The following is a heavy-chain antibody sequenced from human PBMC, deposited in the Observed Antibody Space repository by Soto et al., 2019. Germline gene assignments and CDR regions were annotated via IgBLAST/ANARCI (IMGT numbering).Heavy chain of an antibody. J-gene: IGHJ4*02. CDR3: ARPRGYSYVLPDY. CDR1: GFSFSSYN. V-gene: IGHV3-48*02. D-gene: IGHD5-18*01. Sequence: EVQLVESGGGLVQPGGSLRLSCAASGFSFSSYNMNWVRQAPGKGLEWVSYISSSSSTIYYADSVKGRFTISRDNAKNSLYLQMNSLRDEDTAVYYCARPRGYSYVLPDYWGQGPLVTVSS. CDR2: ISSSSSTI.